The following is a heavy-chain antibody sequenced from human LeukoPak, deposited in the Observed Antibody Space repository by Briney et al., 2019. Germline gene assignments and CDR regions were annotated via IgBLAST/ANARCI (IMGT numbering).Heavy chain of an antibody. CDR3: ARVTYCSSTSCYRDAFDI. J-gene: IGHJ3*02. CDR1: GDSVSSNSAA. D-gene: IGHD2-2*02. CDR2: TYYRSKWYN. Sequence: SQTLSLTCAISGDSVSSNSAAWNWIRPSPSRGLEWLGRTYYRSKWYNDYAVSVKSRITINPDTSKNQFSLQLNSVTPEDTAVYYCARVTYCSSTSCYRDAFDIWSQGTMVTVSS. V-gene: IGHV6-1*01.